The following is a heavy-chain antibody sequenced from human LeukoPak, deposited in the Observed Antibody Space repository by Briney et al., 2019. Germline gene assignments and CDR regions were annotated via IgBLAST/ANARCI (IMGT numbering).Heavy chain of an antibody. D-gene: IGHD3-22*01. CDR2: INHSGST. V-gene: IGHV4-34*01. CDR1: GGSFSGYC. CDR3: ARQAMYYYDSSGYYYVRSPFDY. J-gene: IGHJ4*02. Sequence: PSETLSLTCAVYGGSFSGYCWSWIRQPPGKGLEWIGEINHSGSTNYNPSLKSRVTISVDTSKNQFSLKLSSVTAADTAVYYCARQAMYYYDSSGYYYVRSPFDYWGQGTLVTVSS.